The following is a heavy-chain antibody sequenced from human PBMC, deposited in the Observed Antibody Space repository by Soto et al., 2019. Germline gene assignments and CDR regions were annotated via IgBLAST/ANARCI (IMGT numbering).Heavy chain of an antibody. CDR3: ARRFADGDGEVDV. CDR2: INSGSSYI. D-gene: IGHD3-10*01. CDR1: GFTFSPYS. V-gene: IGHV3-48*01. Sequence: VHLVESGGGLVQPGGSLRLSCAASGFTFSPYSMNWVRQAPGKGLEWVSFINSGSSYIQYADSVKGRFTISRDDVNNSLYLQMDSLRVEDTAVYYCARRFADGDGEVDVWGKGTMVTVSS. J-gene: IGHJ6*04.